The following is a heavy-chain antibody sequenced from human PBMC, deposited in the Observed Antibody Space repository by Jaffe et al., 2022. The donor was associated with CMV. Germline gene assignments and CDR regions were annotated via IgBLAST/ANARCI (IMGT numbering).Heavy chain of an antibody. J-gene: IGHJ5*02. V-gene: IGHV3-64D*06. D-gene: IGHD2-15*01. CDR2: INSNGGST. CDR1: GFTFSSYA. Sequence: EVQLVESGGGLVQPGGSLRLSCSASGFTFSSYAMHWVRQAPGKGLEYVSVINSNGGSTYYSDSVKGRFTISRDNSKNTVYLQMSSLRAEDTAVYHCTKRVYCSGGSCYGFDPWGQGTLVTVSS. CDR3: TKRVYCSGGSCYGFDP.